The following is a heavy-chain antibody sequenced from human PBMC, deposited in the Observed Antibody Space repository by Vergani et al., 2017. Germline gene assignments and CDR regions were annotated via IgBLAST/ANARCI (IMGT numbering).Heavy chain of an antibody. CDR1: GGTFSSYA. CDR3: ASFGEYSSSRGWRGAANN. CDR2: IIPIFGTA. J-gene: IGHJ4*02. D-gene: IGHD6-13*01. Sequence: QVQLVQSGAEVKKPGSSVKVSCKASGGTFSSYAISWVRQAPGQGLEWMGGIIPIFGTANYAQKFQGRVTITADESTSTAYMELSRLRSDDTAVYYCASFGEYSSSRGWRGAANNWGQGTLVTVSS. V-gene: IGHV1-69*01.